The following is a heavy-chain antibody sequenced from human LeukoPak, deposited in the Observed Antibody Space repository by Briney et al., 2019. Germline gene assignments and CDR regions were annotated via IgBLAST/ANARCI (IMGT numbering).Heavy chain of an antibody. CDR2: INHSGST. V-gene: IGHV4-34*01. Sequence: SETLSLTCAVYGGSFSGYYWSWIRQPPGKGLEWIGEINHSGSTNYNPSLKSRVTIPVDTSKNQFSLKLSSVTAADTAVYYCARDRPVLRFLEWFDYYGMDVWGQGTTVTVSS. D-gene: IGHD3-3*01. J-gene: IGHJ6*02. CDR3: ARDRPVLRFLEWFDYYGMDV. CDR1: GGSFSGYY.